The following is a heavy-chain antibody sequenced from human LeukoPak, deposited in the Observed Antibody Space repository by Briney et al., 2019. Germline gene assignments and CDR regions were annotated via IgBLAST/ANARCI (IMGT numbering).Heavy chain of an antibody. V-gene: IGHV3-74*01. Sequence: GGSLRLSCAASGFTFSSYWMHWVRQAPGKGLVWVSRINSDGSSTSYADSVKGRFTIPRDNAKNTLYLQMNSLRAEDTAVYYCARAVVPAATGSHLFDPWGQGTLVTVSS. CDR2: INSDGSST. D-gene: IGHD2-2*01. CDR3: ARAVVPAATGSHLFDP. J-gene: IGHJ5*02. CDR1: GFTFSSYW.